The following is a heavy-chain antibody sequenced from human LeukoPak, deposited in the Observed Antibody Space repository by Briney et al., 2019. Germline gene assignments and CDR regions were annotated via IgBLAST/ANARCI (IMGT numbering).Heavy chain of an antibody. CDR1: GYTFTSYD. D-gene: IGHD3-16*01. Sequence: ASVKVSCKASGYTFTSYDINWVRQATGQGLEWMGWMNPNSGNTGYAQKFQGRVTITRNTSISTAYMELSSLRSEDTAVYYCARGAAPRGNYYYMDVWGKGTTVTVSS. CDR3: ARGAAPRGNYYYMDV. V-gene: IGHV1-8*03. J-gene: IGHJ6*03. CDR2: MNPNSGNT.